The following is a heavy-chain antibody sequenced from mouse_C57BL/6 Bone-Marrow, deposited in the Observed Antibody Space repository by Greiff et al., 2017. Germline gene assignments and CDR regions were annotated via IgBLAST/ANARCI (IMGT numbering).Heavy chain of an antibody. D-gene: IGHD3-1*01. CDR2: IYPSDSET. CDR3: ATAWFAY. Sequence: QVQLQQPGAELVRPGSSVKLSCKASGYTFTSYWMDWVKQRPGQGLEWIGNIYPSDSETPYNQKFKDKAKLTVDKSSSTAYMQLSSLTSEDSAVYYCATAWFAYWGQGTLVTVSA. J-gene: IGHJ3*01. V-gene: IGHV1-61*01. CDR1: GYTFTSYW.